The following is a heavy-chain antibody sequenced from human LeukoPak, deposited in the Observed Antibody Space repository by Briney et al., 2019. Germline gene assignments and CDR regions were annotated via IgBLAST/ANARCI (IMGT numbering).Heavy chain of an antibody. Sequence: SETLSLTCTVSGGSISSSSYYWGWIRQPPGKGLEWIGSIYYSGSTYYNPSLKSRVTISVDTSKNQFSLKLSSVTAADTAVYYCARDGDSSGSPHGNAFDIWGQGTMVTVSS. CDR3: ARDGDSSGSPHGNAFDI. V-gene: IGHV4-39*02. CDR1: GGSISSSSYY. D-gene: IGHD3-22*01. J-gene: IGHJ3*02. CDR2: IYYSGST.